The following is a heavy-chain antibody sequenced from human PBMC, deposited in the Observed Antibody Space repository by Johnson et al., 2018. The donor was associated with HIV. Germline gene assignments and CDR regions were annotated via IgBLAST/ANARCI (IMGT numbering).Heavy chain of an antibody. V-gene: IGHV3-7*01. CDR3: ARDLKYYYDSSGYSTGAFDI. D-gene: IGHD3-22*01. J-gene: IGHJ3*02. Sequence: VQLVESGGGLVQPGGSLRLSCAASGFTFSSFWLSWVRQTPRKGLEWVANIKQDGSEKYYVDSVKGRFTISRDNAKNSLYLQMNSLRAEDTAVYYCARDLKYYYDSSGYSTGAFDIWGQGTMVTVSS. CDR2: IKQDGSEK. CDR1: GFTFSSFW.